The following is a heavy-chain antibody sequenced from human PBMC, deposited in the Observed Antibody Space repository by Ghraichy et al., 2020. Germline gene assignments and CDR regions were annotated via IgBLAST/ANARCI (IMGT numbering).Heavy chain of an antibody. J-gene: IGHJ4*02. CDR1: GYTFTSHI. V-gene: IGHV1-18*04. D-gene: IGHD3-16*02. Sequence: ASVKVSCKASGYTFTSHIINWVRQAPGQGLEWMGWISPYNGNTHYAQNFPGRVTMTADPSTNTAYMELRSLTSDDTAVYYCAREVIAFGGVIGLCYYLGQGTLVTVAS. CDR3: AREVIAFGGVIGLCYY. CDR2: ISPYNGNT.